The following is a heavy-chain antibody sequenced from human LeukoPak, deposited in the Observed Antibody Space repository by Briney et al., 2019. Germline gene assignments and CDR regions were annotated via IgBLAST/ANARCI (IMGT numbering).Heavy chain of an antibody. CDR1: GYAFTNFY. V-gene: IGHV1-2*02. CDR3: VRDANNRDGHGFYSFDD. CDR2: INYDSGGT. J-gene: IGHJ4*02. D-gene: IGHD1/OR15-1a*01. Sequence: GASVKVSGKASGYAFTNFYIHWVRQAPGEGLEWMGWINYDSGGTNHAQKFQDRVTMTRDMSISTVYMEVRGLTSDDTAMYFCVRDANNRDGHGFYSFDDWGQGTLVAVSS.